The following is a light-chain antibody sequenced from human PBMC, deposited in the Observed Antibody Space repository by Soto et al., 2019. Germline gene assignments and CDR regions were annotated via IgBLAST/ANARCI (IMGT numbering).Light chain of an antibody. Sequence: EIVMTQSPATLSVSPGGRATLSCRASQSISDTLAWYQQKPGQAPRLLIYGASTRATGFPARFSGSGSGADFTLTISSLQSEDFAVYYCQQHSSWPLTFGGGTKVDIK. CDR2: GAS. V-gene: IGKV3-15*01. CDR3: QQHSSWPLT. J-gene: IGKJ4*01. CDR1: QSISDT.